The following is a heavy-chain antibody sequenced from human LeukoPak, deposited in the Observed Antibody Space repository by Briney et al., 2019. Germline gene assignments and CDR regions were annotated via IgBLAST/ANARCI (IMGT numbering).Heavy chain of an antibody. V-gene: IGHV3-66*01. CDR1: EFSVGINY. CDR2: IYSGGKT. Sequence: GGSLRLSCAASEFSVGINYMTWVPQAPAKGLEWVSLIYSGGKTYYADSAKGRFNISRDNAKNSLYLQMNSLRAEDTAVYYCAREESSSSRYYFDYWGQGTLVTVSS. D-gene: IGHD6-6*01. J-gene: IGHJ4*02. CDR3: AREESSSSRYYFDY.